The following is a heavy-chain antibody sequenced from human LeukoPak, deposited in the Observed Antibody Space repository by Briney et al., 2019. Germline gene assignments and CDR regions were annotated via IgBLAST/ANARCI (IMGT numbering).Heavy chain of an antibody. D-gene: IGHD5-18*01. CDR3: ARQRGYRPYYFDY. CDR1: GGSISSYY. Sequence: SETLSLTCTVSGGSISSYYWSWIRPPPGKGLEWIGYIYYSGSTNYNPSLKCRVTISVDTSNNQCSLKLSSVTAADTAVYYCARQRGYRPYYFDYWGQGTLVTVSS. J-gene: IGHJ4*02. V-gene: IGHV4-59*08. CDR2: IYYSGST.